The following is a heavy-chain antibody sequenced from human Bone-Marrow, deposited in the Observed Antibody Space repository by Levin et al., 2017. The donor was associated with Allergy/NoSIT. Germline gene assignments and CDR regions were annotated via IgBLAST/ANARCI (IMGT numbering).Heavy chain of an antibody. J-gene: IGHJ4*02. CDR1: GGSISSSNYY. Sequence: SETLSLTCTVSGGSISSSNYYWGWIRQPPGKGLEWIGSIYFSGSTYYNPSLKSRVTISVDTSKNQFSLKLSSVTAADTAVYYCARQGSRDFWSGSVPDYWGQGTLVTVSS. V-gene: IGHV4-39*01. CDR2: IYFSGST. D-gene: IGHD3-3*01. CDR3: ARQGSRDFWSGSVPDY.